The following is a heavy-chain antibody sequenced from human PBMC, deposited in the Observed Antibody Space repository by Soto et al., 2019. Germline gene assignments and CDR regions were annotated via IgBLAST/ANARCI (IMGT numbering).Heavy chain of an antibody. D-gene: IGHD3-10*01. CDR2: IYSGGYT. CDR3: GPHPGGGGY. Sequence: EVQLVESGGGLIQPGGSLRLSCAVSGFTVSNNYMSWVRQAPGKGLEGVSVIYSGGYTAYGDSVKGRFTISRDNSKNTQDRQMKSPGASAPAGYYCGPHPGGGGYWGQGTLVTVSS. CDR1: GFTVSNNY. V-gene: IGHV3-53*01. J-gene: IGHJ4*02.